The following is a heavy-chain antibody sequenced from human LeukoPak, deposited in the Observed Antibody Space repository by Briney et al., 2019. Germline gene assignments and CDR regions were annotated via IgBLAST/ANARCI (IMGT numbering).Heavy chain of an antibody. J-gene: IGHJ2*01. CDR3: ARVTYCSSTSCSDWYFDL. CDR1: GGTFSSYA. D-gene: IGHD2-2*01. CDR2: IIPIFGTA. Sequence: SVKVSCKASGGTFSSYAISWVRQAPGQWLEWMGGIIPIFGTANYAQKFQGRVTITTDESTSTAYMELSSLRSEDTAVYYCARVTYCSSTSCSDWYFDLWGRGTLVTVSS. V-gene: IGHV1-69*05.